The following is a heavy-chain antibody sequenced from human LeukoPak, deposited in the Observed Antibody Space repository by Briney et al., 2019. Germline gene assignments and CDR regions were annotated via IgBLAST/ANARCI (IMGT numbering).Heavy chain of an antibody. CDR2: ISSSSSYI. CDR3: ARGSSSWYYFDY. J-gene: IGHJ4*02. V-gene: IGHV3-21*01. Sequence: GGSLRLSCAASGFTFSSYEMNWVRQAPGKGLEWVSFISSSSSYIYYADSVKGRFTISRDNAKNSLYLQMNSLRAEDTAVYYCARGSSSWYYFDYWGQGTLVTVSS. CDR1: GFTFSSYE. D-gene: IGHD6-13*01.